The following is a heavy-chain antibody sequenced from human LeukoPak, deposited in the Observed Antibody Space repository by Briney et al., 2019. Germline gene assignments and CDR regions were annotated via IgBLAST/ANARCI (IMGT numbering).Heavy chain of an antibody. Sequence: ASVKLSCKASGYTFTSYCISWVRQPPAQGLEWMGWISAYNGNTNYAQKFQGRDTITTDTSKSTTYRELRGLRSDDDAVYYYAGMGGAFDIWGQGTVVTVSS. V-gene: IGHV1-18*01. D-gene: IGHD1-14*01. CDR1: GYTFTSYC. J-gene: IGHJ3*02. CDR3: AGMGGAFDI. CDR2: ISAYNGNT.